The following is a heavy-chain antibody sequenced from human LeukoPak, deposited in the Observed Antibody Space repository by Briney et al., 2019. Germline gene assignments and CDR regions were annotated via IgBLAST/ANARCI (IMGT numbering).Heavy chain of an antibody. Sequence: GASVKVSCKASGYTFTGYYMDWVRHAPGQGPEWMGWFNLHSGGTNYARNFQGRVTMTRDTSITTAYMELSGLTSDGTATYYCAREPPAYCGADCYALGYWGQGALVTVSS. J-gene: IGHJ4*02. CDR1: GYTFTGYY. CDR3: AREPPAYCGADCYALGY. CDR2: FNLHSGGT. D-gene: IGHD2-21*02. V-gene: IGHV1-2*02.